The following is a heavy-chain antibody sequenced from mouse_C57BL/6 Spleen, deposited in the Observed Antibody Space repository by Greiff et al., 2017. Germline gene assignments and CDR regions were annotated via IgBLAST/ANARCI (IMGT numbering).Heavy chain of an antibody. D-gene: IGHD2-3*01. CDR1: GYAFSSYW. CDR2: IYPGDGDT. Sequence: VQLQESGAELVKPGASVKISCKASGYAFSSYWMNWVKQRPGKGLEWIGQIYPGDGDTNYNGKFKGKATLTADKSSSTAYMQLSSLTSEDTAVYYCTTDGYYIPLFAYWGQGTLVTVSA. CDR3: TTDGYYIPLFAY. V-gene: IGHV1-80*01. J-gene: IGHJ3*01.